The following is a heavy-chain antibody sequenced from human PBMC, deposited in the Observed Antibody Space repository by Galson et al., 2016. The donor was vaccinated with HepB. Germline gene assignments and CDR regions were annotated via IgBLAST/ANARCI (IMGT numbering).Heavy chain of an antibody. Sequence: SVKVSCKASADTFSNYYLHWVRQAPGQGLEWMGIINPSGGSTSYAQKFQGRVTMTRDTSTSTVYMELSSLRSEDTAVYYCARGGNAGVLDYWGQGTLVTVSS. CDR3: ARGGNAGVLDY. D-gene: IGHD4-23*01. CDR1: ADTFSNYY. V-gene: IGHV1-46*01. J-gene: IGHJ4*02. CDR2: INPSGGST.